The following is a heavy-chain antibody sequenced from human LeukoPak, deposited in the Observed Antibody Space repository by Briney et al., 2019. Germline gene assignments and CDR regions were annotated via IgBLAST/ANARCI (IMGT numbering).Heavy chain of an antibody. CDR3: ARETYGGNLEHHPDY. CDR1: GGSISSGGYY. CDR2: IYYSGST. V-gene: IGHV4-31*03. D-gene: IGHD4-23*01. Sequence: SETLSLTCTVSGGSISSGGYYWSWIRQHPGKGLEWIGYIYYSGSTYYNPSLKSRVTISVDTSKNQFFLKLSSVTAADTAVYYCARETYGGNLEHHPDYWGQGTLVTVSS. J-gene: IGHJ4*02.